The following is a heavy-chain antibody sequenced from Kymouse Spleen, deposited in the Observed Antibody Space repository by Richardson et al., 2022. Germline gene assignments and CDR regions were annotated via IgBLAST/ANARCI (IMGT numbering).Heavy chain of an antibody. CDR2: ISWNSGSI. CDR3: AKDSGYYYGSGSYGYFDY. D-gene: IGHD3-10*01. CDR1: GFTFDDYA. V-gene: IGHV3-9*01. Sequence: EVQLVESGGGLVQPGRSLRLSCAASGFTFDDYAMHWVRQAPGKGLEWVSGISWNSGSIGYADSVKGRFTISRDNAKNSLYLQMNSLRAEDTALYYCAKDSGYYYGSGSYGYFDYWGQGTLVTVSS. J-gene: IGHJ4*02.